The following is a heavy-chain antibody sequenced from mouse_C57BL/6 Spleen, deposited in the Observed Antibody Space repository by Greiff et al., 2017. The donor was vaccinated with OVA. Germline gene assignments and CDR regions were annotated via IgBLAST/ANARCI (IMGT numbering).Heavy chain of an antibody. CDR3: ARQGTTVVEDWYFDV. J-gene: IGHJ1*03. Sequence: EVHLVESGGDLVKPGGSLKLSCAASGFTFSSYGMSWVRPTPDKRLEWVATISSGGSYTYYPDSVKGRFTISRDNAKNTLYLQMSSLKSEDTAMYYCARQGTTVVEDWYFDVWGTGTTVTVSS. V-gene: IGHV5-6*01. CDR1: GFTFSSYG. D-gene: IGHD1-1*01. CDR2: ISSGGSYT.